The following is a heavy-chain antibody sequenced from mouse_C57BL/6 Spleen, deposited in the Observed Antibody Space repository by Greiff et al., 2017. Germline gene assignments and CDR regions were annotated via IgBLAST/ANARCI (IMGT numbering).Heavy chain of an antibody. CDR1: GYTFTSYW. D-gene: IGHD2-3*01. V-gene: IGHV1-50*01. Sequence: VQLQQPGAELVKPGASVKLSCKASGYTFTSYWMQWVKQRPGQGLEWIGEIDPSDGYTNYNQKFKGKATLTVDTSSSTAYMQLSSLTFEDSAVDDCARDPIYDGDYGFAYWGQGTLVTVSA. CDR3: ARDPIYDGDYGFAY. CDR2: IDPSDGYT. J-gene: IGHJ3*01.